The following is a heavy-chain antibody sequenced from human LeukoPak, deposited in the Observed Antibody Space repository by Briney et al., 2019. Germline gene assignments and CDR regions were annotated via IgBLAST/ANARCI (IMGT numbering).Heavy chain of an antibody. D-gene: IGHD2-21*01. CDR3: AKFLPTHIVVANYYFDY. CDR1: GFPFSSFA. Sequence: PWGSLRLSCAASGFPFSSFAMSGVRQPPGKGLEWVSAISGSGGSTYYAASVQGRFTISRDNSKNTLYLQMNSLRAEDTAVYYCAKFLPTHIVVANYYFDYWGQGTLVTVSS. J-gene: IGHJ4*02. V-gene: IGHV3-23*01. CDR2: ISGSGGST.